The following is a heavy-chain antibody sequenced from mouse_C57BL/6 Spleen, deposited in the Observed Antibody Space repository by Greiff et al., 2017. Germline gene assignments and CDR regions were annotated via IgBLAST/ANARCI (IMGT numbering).Heavy chain of an antibody. Sequence: DVKLQESGPELVKPGASVKIPCKASGYTFTDYNMDWVKQSHGKSLEWIGDINPNNGGTIYNQKFKGKATLTVDKSSSTAYMELRSLTSEDTAVYYCARDGNYGSYYAMDYWGQGTSVTVSS. CDR2: INPNNGGT. J-gene: IGHJ4*01. CDR1: GYTFTDYN. V-gene: IGHV1-18*01. D-gene: IGHD2-1*01. CDR3: ARDGNYGSYYAMDY.